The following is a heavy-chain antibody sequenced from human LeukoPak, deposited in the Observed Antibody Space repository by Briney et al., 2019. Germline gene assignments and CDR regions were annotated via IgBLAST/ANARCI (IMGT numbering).Heavy chain of an antibody. D-gene: IGHD1-26*01. V-gene: IGHV3-21*01. CDR3: AKSLLTTASGTGRAFDI. CDR2: ISSSSSYI. Sequence: PGGSLRLSCAASGFTFSSYSMNWVRQAPGKGLEWVSSISSSSSYIYYADPVKGRFTISRDNSKNTLYLQMNSLRAEDTAEYYCAKSLLTTASGTGRAFDIWGQGTMVTVSA. J-gene: IGHJ3*02. CDR1: GFTFSSYS.